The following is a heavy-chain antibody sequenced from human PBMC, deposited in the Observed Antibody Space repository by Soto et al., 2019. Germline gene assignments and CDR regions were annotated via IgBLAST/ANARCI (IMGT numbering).Heavy chain of an antibody. CDR3: ARHSYCSSASCYYYMDV. Sequence: SETLSLTCTVSGGSISPYYWSWLRQSPGKGLEWIGYMYYSGSTNYNPSLKSRVTISVDTSKNQFSLKLSSVTAADTAVYYCARHSYCSSASCYYYMDVWGKGTTVTVS. CDR2: MYYSGST. D-gene: IGHD2-2*01. J-gene: IGHJ6*03. CDR1: GGSISPYY. V-gene: IGHV4-59*08.